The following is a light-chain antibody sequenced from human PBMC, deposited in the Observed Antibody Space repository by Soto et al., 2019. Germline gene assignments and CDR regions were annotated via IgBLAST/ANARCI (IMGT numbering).Light chain of an antibody. J-gene: IGKJ4*01. CDR1: QGIRTL. Sequence: DIQMTQSPSSVSASIGDTVTITCRSSQGIRTLLAWYQQKRGKAPNLLIYGASTWESGVPSRFSGRGSGTDFTLTISSLQPEDFGTYFCQQADSFPLTFGGGTKVEMK. CDR3: QQADSFPLT. CDR2: GAS. V-gene: IGKV1D-12*01.